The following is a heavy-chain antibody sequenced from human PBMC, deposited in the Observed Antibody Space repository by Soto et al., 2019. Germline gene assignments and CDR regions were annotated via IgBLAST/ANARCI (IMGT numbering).Heavy chain of an antibody. J-gene: IGHJ4*02. CDR1: GFTFANYA. V-gene: IGHV3-23*01. D-gene: IGHD3-3*01. Sequence: EVQLLESGGGLVQPGGSLRLSCVASGFTFANYAMSWVRQTPGKGLEWVSAISINGGYTYYADSVRGRFTVSRDNSQNTLFLQMSSLRADDTALYYCAKGSAEARPYYFDYWGQGTLVTVSS. CDR3: AKGSAEARPYYFDY. CDR2: ISINGGYT.